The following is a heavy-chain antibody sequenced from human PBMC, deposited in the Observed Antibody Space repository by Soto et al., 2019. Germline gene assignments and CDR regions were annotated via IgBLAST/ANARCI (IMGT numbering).Heavy chain of an antibody. CDR1: GYTFTSYG. Sequence: GASVKVSCKASGYTFTSYGISWVRQAPGQGLEWMGWISAYNSNTNYAQKLQGRVTMTTDTSTSTAYTELRSLRSDDTAVYYCARDFWFGELLFTNYYDYWGQGTLVTSPQ. CDR3: ARDFWFGELLFTNYYDY. J-gene: IGHJ4*02. D-gene: IGHD3-10*01. V-gene: IGHV1-18*01. CDR2: ISAYNSNT.